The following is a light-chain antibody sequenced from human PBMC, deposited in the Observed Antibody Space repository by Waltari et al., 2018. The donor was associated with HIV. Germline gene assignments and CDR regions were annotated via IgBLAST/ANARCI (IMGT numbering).Light chain of an antibody. CDR3: SSYAATTTIV. J-gene: IGLJ3*02. V-gene: IGLV2-14*01. CDR1: NSAIGAYDY. Sequence: QSVLTQPASVSGSPGQSITISCTGTNSAIGAYDYVSWYQQHPGKAPKLLIYEVTIRSPGISYRFFGSKSGNTASMTISGLQAEDEAHYYCSSYAATTTIVFGGGTRLTVL. CDR2: EVT.